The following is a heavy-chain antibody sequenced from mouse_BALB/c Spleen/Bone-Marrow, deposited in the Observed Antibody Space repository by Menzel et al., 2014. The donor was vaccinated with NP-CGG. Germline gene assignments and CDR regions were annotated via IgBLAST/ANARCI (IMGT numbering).Heavy chain of an antibody. J-gene: IGHJ4*01. Sequence: VQLKESGGGLVQPGGSRKLSCAASGFTFSSFGMHWVRQAPEKGLEWGAYISSGSSTIYYADTVKGRFTISRDNPKNTLFLQMTSLRSEDTAMYYCTRKGALITHYYAMDYWGQGTSVTVSS. CDR1: GFTFSSFG. V-gene: IGHV5-17*02. D-gene: IGHD2-4*01. CDR2: ISSGSSTI. CDR3: TRKGALITHYYAMDY.